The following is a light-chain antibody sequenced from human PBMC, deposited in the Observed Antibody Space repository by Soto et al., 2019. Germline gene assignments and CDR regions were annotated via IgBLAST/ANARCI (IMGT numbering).Light chain of an antibody. CDR3: QQLNSYPIT. J-gene: IGKJ5*01. Sequence: DIQMTQSPATLPASVGDKVTITCRASQSITNRLAWYQQKPGKAPKIMIYAASTLQSGVPSRFRGSGSGTDFTLTISSLKPEDFETYYCQQLNSYPITFGQGTRLEIK. CDR1: QSITNR. V-gene: IGKV1-5*01. CDR2: AAS.